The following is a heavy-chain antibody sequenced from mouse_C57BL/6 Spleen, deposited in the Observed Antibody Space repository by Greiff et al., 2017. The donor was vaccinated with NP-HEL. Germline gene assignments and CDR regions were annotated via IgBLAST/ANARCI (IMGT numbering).Heavy chain of an antibody. J-gene: IGHJ2*01. D-gene: IGHD1-1*01. Sequence: QVQLQQSGAELVKPGASVKLSCKASGYTFTEYTIHWVKQRSGQGLEWIGWFYPGSGSIKYNEKFKDKATLTADKSSSTVYMELSRLTSEDSAVYVCAIHEPPLYYYGSSYDYYFDYWGQGTTLTVSS. CDR1: GYTFTEYT. CDR3: AIHEPPLYYYGSSYDYYFDY. V-gene: IGHV1-62-2*01. CDR2: FYPGSGSI.